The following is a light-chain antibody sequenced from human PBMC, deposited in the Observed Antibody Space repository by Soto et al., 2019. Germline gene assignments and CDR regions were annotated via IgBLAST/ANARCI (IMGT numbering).Light chain of an antibody. V-gene: IGLV2-8*01. CDR2: EVS. CDR3: SSYAGSNNWV. Sequence: QSALTQPPSASGSPGQSVTISCTGTSSDVGGYNYVSWYQQHPGKAPRLMIYEVSKRPSGVPDRFSGSKSDNTASLTVSGXQAEDEXXYYCSSYAGSNNWVFGGGTKLTVL. J-gene: IGLJ3*02. CDR1: SSDVGGYNY.